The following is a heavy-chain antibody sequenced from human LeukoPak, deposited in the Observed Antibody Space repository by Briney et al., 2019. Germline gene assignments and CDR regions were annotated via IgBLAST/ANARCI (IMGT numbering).Heavy chain of an antibody. J-gene: IGHJ4*02. D-gene: IGHD2-2*01. CDR3: ARWADCSNISCRKGFDY. CDR1: GGSISSYY. CDR2: IYYSGST. Sequence: SETLSHTCTVSGGSISSYYWIWIRQPPGKGLEWIGYIYYSGSTSYNPSLKSRVTISVDTSKNQFSLNLSSVTAADTAVYYCARWADCSNISCRKGFDYWGRGTLVTDSS. V-gene: IGHV4-59*01.